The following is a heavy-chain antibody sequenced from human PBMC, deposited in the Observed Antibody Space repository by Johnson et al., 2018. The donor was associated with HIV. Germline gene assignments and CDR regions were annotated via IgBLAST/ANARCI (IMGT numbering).Heavy chain of an antibody. V-gene: IGHV3-30*04. J-gene: IGHJ3*02. CDR1: GFTFSSYA. CDR2: ISYDGSNK. Sequence: QVQLVESGGGVVQPGRSLRLSCAASGFTFSSYAMHWVRQAPGKGLEWVAVISYDGSNKYYVDSVKGRFTISRDNAKNSLYLQMNSLRAEYTAVYYCASRSYGYVRHAFDIWGQGTMVTVSS. D-gene: IGHD5-18*01. CDR3: ASRSYGYVRHAFDI.